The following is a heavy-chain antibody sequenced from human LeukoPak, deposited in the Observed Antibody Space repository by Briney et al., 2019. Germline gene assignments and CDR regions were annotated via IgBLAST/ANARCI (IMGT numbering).Heavy chain of an antibody. Sequence: PGGSLRLSCAASGFTFNNYWMPWVRQAPGKGLVWVSRVNSDGSSTVYADSVKGRFTISRDNAENTVYLQMNSLRAEDTAVYYCARGGILGTVWGQGTLVTVSS. V-gene: IGHV3-74*01. D-gene: IGHD3-3*01. CDR1: GFTFNNYW. CDR3: ARGGILGTV. J-gene: IGHJ4*02. CDR2: VNSDGSST.